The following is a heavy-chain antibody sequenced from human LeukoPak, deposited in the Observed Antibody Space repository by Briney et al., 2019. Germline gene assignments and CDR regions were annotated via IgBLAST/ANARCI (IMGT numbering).Heavy chain of an antibody. CDR2: ISSSGSTI. Sequence: GGSLRLSCAASGFTFSDYYMSWIRQAPGKGLEWVSYISSSGSTIYYADSVKGRFTISRDNAKNSLYLQTNSLRAEDTAVYYCARALWFGTSFDYWGQGTLVTVSS. CDR3: ARALWFGTSFDY. J-gene: IGHJ4*02. D-gene: IGHD3-10*01. CDR1: GFTFSDYY. V-gene: IGHV3-11*01.